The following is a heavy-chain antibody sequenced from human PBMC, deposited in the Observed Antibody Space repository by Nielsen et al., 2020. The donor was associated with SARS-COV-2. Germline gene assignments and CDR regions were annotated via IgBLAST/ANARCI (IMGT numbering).Heavy chain of an antibody. Sequence: WVRQAPGQGLEWMGWVNTNTGNPTYAQGFTGRFVFSLDTSVSTAYLQISSLKAEDTAVYYCARAGDYDFDGMDVWGQGTTVTVSS. CDR2: VNTNTGNP. CDR3: ARAGDYDFDGMDV. V-gene: IGHV7-4-1*02. J-gene: IGHJ6*02. D-gene: IGHD3-3*01.